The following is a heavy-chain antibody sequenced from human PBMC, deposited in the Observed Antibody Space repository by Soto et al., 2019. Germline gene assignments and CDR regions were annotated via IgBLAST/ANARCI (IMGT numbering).Heavy chain of an antibody. J-gene: IGHJ3*02. Sequence: HPGGSLRLSCAASGFTFSRYWMNWVRQAPGKGLEWVASIKQDGTEKNYVDSVKGRFTISRDNARNSLYLQMDSLRAEDTAVYFCARGDTPMITGMDSFDIWGQGTMVTVSS. CDR2: IKQDGTEK. CDR3: ARGDTPMITGMDSFDI. D-gene: IGHD5-18*01. V-gene: IGHV3-7*01. CDR1: GFTFSRYW.